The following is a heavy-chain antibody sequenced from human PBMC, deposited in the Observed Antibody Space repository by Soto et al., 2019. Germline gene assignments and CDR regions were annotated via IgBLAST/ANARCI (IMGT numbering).Heavy chain of an antibody. CDR2: ISYDGSDK. J-gene: IGHJ3*02. Sequence: GGSLRLSCAASGXTFSSYDMHWVRQAPGKGLEWVAMISYDGSDKYFSDSVKGRLTISRDNSKNTVSLEMNSLRTKDTAAYYWGKGVPCPTQNSFYIWGQGKKVTVPS. V-gene: IGHV3-30*18. CDR1: GXTFSSYD. CDR3: GKGVPCPTQNSFYI.